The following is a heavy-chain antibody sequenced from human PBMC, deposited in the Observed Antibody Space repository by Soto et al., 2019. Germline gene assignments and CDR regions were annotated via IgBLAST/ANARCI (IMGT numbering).Heavy chain of an antibody. Sequence: EVQLVESGGGSIQPGGSLRLSCVVSGFTFSTYWMHWVRQAPGKGLVWVSRINGDGSITTYADSVKGRFTISRDNAKNTLYLQMNSLRVEDTAVYYCVREKRVGATNGRWFDPWGQGTLVTVSS. V-gene: IGHV3-74*03. CDR3: VREKRVGATNGRWFDP. D-gene: IGHD1-26*01. J-gene: IGHJ5*02. CDR1: GFTFSTYW. CDR2: INGDGSIT.